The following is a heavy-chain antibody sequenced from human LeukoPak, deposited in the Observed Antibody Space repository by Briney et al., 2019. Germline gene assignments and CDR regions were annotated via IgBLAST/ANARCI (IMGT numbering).Heavy chain of an antibody. CDR2: ISSSSSTI. Sequence: GGSLRLSCGASGFTFSDSYMSWIRRAPGKGLQWVSYISSSSSTIYYADSVKGRFTISRDNAKNSLYLQMNSLRAEDTAVYYCARRAGNFDWLLSSGAFDIWGQGTMVTVSS. CDR3: ARRAGNFDWLLSSGAFDI. CDR1: GFTFSDSY. J-gene: IGHJ3*02. V-gene: IGHV3-11*04. D-gene: IGHD3-9*01.